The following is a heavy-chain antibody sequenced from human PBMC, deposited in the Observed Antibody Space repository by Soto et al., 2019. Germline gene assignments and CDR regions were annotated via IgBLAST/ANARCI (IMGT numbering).Heavy chain of an antibody. CDR2: IIHSGTT. Sequence: SETLSLTCAVYIGSFSGYSWSWIRQPPGKGLEWIGEIIHSGTTNYNPSLKSRVTISADTSKNQFPLKLSSVTAADTAVYYCAKDPTSDDSSAQFASWGQGTLVTVSS. D-gene: IGHD3-22*01. J-gene: IGHJ4*02. V-gene: IGHV4-34*12. CDR3: AKDPTSDDSSAQFAS. CDR1: IGSFSGYS.